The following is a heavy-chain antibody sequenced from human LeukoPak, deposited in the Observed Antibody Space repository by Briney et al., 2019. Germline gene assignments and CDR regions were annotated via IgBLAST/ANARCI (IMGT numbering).Heavy chain of an antibody. CDR3: ARDLTAYFDY. V-gene: IGHV3-66*01. D-gene: IGHD3-16*01. Sequence: PGGSLRLSCAASGVTFSRYWMHWVRQAPGKGLEWVSVIYSGGSTYYADSVKGRFTISRDNSKKTLYLQMNSLRAEDTAVYYCARDLTAYFDYWGQGTLVTVSS. CDR1: GVTFSRYW. CDR2: IYSGGST. J-gene: IGHJ4*02.